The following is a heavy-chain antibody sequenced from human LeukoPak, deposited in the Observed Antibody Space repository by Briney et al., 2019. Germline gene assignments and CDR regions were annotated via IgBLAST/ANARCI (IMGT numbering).Heavy chain of an antibody. CDR1: GFTSSSYT. V-gene: IGHV3-21*01. J-gene: IGHJ4*02. CDR2: ISGSSRHK. Sequence: GGSLRLSCAASGFTSSSYTMNWVRQAPGKGLEWVSSISGSSRHKYYADSVKGRFTISRDNAKNSLYLQMNSLRAEDTAVYYCARAQSGSYDYWGQGTLVTVSS. D-gene: IGHD1-26*01. CDR3: ARAQSGSYDY.